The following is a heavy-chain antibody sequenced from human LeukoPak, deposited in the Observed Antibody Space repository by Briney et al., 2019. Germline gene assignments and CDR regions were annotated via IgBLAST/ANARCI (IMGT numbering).Heavy chain of an antibody. Sequence: SVKVSCKASGGTFSSYAISWVRQAPGQGLEWMGGIIPTFGTANYAQKFQGRVTITADESTSTAYMELSSLRSEDTAVYYCAIRGGPNYYDSSGYYSLDYWGQGTLVTVSS. D-gene: IGHD3-22*01. V-gene: IGHV1-69*13. CDR1: GGTFSSYA. J-gene: IGHJ4*02. CDR3: AIRGGPNYYDSSGYYSLDY. CDR2: IIPTFGTA.